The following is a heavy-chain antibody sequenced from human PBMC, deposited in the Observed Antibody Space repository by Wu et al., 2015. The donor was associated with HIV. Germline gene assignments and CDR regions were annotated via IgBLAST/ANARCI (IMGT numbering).Heavy chain of an antibody. Sequence: QVQLQESGPGLVKPSETLSLTCTVSGGSIRSSSHYWDWIRQPPGKGLEWIGNIYYVGKTYYSSSLRSRVSISVGTSGNQFSLGLSSVTVADTAVYYCARTYYYDNGRRFFDYWGQGTLVTVSS. V-gene: IGHV4-39*07. D-gene: IGHD3-22*01. CDR3: ARTYYYDNGRRFFDY. CDR1: GGSIRSSSHY. CDR2: IYYVGKT. J-gene: IGHJ4*02.